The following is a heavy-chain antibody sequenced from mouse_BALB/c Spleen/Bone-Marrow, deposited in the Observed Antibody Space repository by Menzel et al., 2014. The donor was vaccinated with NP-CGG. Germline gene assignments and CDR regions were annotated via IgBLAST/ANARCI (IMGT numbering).Heavy chain of an antibody. CDR2: INPNNGGT. Sequence: HAHLQHSRANFVNRGASVMLSCNASDYTFTNYFMYWVKQRPGQGLEWIGEINPNNGGTNFNENFKSKATLTLDKSSSTAYMQLSSLTSEDSAVYYCTRSGPGFAYWSHATPATVSA. V-gene: IGHV1S16*01. CDR3: TRSGPGFAY. CDR1: DYTFTNYF. J-gene: IGHJ3*01.